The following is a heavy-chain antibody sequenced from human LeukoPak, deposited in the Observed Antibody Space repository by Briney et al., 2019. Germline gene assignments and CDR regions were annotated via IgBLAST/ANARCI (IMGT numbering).Heavy chain of an antibody. CDR1: GGSISSYY. Sequence: SETLSLTCTVSGGSISSYYWSWIRQPPGKGLEWIGYIYYSGSTNYNPSLKSRVTISVDTSKNQFSLKLSSVTAADTAVYYCARGNYDFWSGYYGYFDYWGQGTLVTVSS. CDR3: ARGNYDFWSGYYGYFDY. D-gene: IGHD3-3*01. V-gene: IGHV4-59*01. CDR2: IYYSGST. J-gene: IGHJ4*02.